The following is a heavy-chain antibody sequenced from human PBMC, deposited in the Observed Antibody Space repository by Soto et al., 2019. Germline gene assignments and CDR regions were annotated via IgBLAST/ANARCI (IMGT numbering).Heavy chain of an antibody. CDR1: GFSFSNPRMS. Sequence: QVTLKESGPVLEKPTETLTLTCTFSGFSFSNPRMSVSWIRQPPGKALEWLAHISSSDVKSYSTSLKSRLTILKDTSKSQVVLTMTNVDPMDTATYYCARVLYYGMDVWGQGTTVTVSS. CDR3: ARVLYYGMDV. J-gene: IGHJ6*02. CDR2: ISSSDVK. V-gene: IGHV2-26*01.